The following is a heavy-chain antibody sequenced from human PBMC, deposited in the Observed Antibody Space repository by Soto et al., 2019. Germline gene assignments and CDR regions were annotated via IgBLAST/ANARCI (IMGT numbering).Heavy chain of an antibody. J-gene: IGHJ4*02. CDR1: GGSISSGSFY. CDR2: IFYSGST. V-gene: IGHV4-31*03. Sequence: QVQLQESGPGLVKPSQTLSLTCTVSGGSISSGSFYWSWIRQLPGKALEWIGYIFYSGSTYYNPSLKSRVTISVDTSKKPFSLKLSSVTAADTAVYYCARQGYRYGQGLDYWGQGTLVTVSS. D-gene: IGHD5-18*01. CDR3: ARQGYRYGQGLDY.